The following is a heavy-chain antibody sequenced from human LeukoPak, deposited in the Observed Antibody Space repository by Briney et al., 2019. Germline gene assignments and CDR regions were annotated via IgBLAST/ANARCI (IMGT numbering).Heavy chain of an antibody. CDR1: GFIFSDFG. CDR3: VRGTDCSATTCYPLSAFDY. V-gene: IGHV3-21*04. J-gene: IGHJ4*02. CDR2: ISGRGTST. Sequence: GESLRLSCVASGFIFSDFGMNWVRQVPGKGLEWVAFISGRGTSTFYADSVEGRFTISRDTAKKSLDLQMTSLRADDTAAYYCVRGTDCSATTCYPLSAFDYWGQGTLVTVSS. D-gene: IGHD2-8*02.